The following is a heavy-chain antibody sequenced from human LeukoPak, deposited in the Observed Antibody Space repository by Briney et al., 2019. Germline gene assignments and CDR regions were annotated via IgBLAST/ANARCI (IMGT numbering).Heavy chain of an antibody. Sequence: PGGSLRLSCAASGFTFNTYWMHWVRQAPGKGLVWVSHINPDGSQTNYADSVTGRFTISRDNAKNTLYLEMNSLRAEDTALYYCARGPVRRDSYWGQGTLVTVSS. CDR2: INPDGSQT. J-gene: IGHJ4*02. CDR1: GFTFNTYW. D-gene: IGHD3-10*01. CDR3: ARGPVRRDSY. V-gene: IGHV3-74*01.